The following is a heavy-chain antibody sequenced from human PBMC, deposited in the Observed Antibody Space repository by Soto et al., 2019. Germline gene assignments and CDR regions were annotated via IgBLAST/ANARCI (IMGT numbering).Heavy chain of an antibody. CDR1: GGSIISGGYS. Sequence: SETLSLTCAFSGGSIISGGYSWSWIRQPPGKGLEWIGYIYHSGSTYYNPSLKSRVTISVDRSKNQFSLKLSSVTAEDTAVYYCAKVANYYDSSGYYGYYFDYWGQGTLVTVSS. J-gene: IGHJ4*02. V-gene: IGHV4-30-2*01. CDR2: IYHSGST. CDR3: AKVANYYDSSGYYGYYFDY. D-gene: IGHD3-22*01.